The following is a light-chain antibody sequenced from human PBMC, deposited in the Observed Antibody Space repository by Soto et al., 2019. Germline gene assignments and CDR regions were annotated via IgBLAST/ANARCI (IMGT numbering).Light chain of an antibody. J-gene: IGLJ3*02. CDR2: LNSDGSH. CDR1: SGHSSYT. Sequence: QLVLTQSPSASASLGASVKLTCTLSSGHSSYTIAWHQQQPEKGPRYLMKLNSDGSHNKGDGIPDRFSGSSSGAERYLTISSLQSEDEADYYCQTWGIGMQVFSGGTKVTVL. V-gene: IGLV4-69*01. CDR3: QTWGIGMQV.